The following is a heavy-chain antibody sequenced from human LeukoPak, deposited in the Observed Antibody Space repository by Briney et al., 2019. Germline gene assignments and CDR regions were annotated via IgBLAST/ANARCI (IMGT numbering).Heavy chain of an antibody. Sequence: GGSLRLSCAASGFTFSSYSMNWVRQAPGKGLEWVSYISSSSSTIYYADSVKGRFTISRDNAKNSLYLQMNSLRAEDTAVYYCARHDATLGSYSPDYWGQGTLVTVSS. CDR2: ISSSSSTI. CDR1: GFTFSSYS. V-gene: IGHV3-48*01. D-gene: IGHD1-26*01. CDR3: ARHDATLGSYSPDY. J-gene: IGHJ4*02.